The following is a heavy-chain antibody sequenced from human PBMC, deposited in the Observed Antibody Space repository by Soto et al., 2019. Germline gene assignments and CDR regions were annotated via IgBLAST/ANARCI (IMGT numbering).Heavy chain of an antibody. V-gene: IGHV3-33*01. CDR2: IWYDGSNK. CDR3: ARDLLGTVTDLNIDY. J-gene: IGHJ4*02. D-gene: IGHD4-17*01. CDR1: GFTFSSYG. Sequence: QVQLVESGGGVVQPGRSLRLSCAASGFTFSSYGMHWVRQAPGKGLEWVAVIWYDGSNKYYADSVKGRFTISRDNSKNTLYLQMNSLRAEDTAVYYCARDLLGTVTDLNIDYWGQGTLVTVSS.